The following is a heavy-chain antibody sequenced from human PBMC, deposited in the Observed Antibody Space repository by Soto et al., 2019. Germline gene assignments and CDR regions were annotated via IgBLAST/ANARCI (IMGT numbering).Heavy chain of an antibody. CDR3: ATGLLAAAPLNY. V-gene: IGHV1-69*06. J-gene: IGHJ4*02. CDR2: IIPLSASA. CDR1: GVTLNDYA. Sequence: QVQLVQSGAEVKKPGSSVKVSCRASGVTLNDYALSWVRQAPGQGLEWMGGIIPLSASAKLAQKFQGRVTITADISTRTAYMELTSVRSEDTAVYYGATGLLAAAPLNYWGQGTLVTVSS. D-gene: IGHD6-13*01.